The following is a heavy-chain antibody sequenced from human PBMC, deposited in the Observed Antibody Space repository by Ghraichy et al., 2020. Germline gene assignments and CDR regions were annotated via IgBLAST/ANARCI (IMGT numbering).Heavy chain of an antibody. J-gene: IGHJ6*02. Sequence: AGSLRLSCAASGFTFSSAWMSWVRQTPGKGLEWIGLIKTRTDGGARDYAAPVKGRFTISRDDSKDTVYLQLNNLKTEDTAVYYCAREGKAYSSDTTTFTMFYYYYAMDVWGQGTTVTVSS. CDR1: GFTFSSAW. D-gene: IGHD3-3*01. V-gene: IGHV3-15*01. CDR2: IKTRTDGGAR. CDR3: AREGKAYSSDTTTFTMFYYYYAMDV.